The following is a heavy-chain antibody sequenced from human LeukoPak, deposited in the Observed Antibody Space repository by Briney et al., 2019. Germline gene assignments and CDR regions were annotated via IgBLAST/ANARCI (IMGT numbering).Heavy chain of an antibody. CDR2: ISWNSGSI. Sequence: GRSLRLSCAASGFTFDDYAMHWVRQAPGKGLEWVSGISWNSGSIGYADSVKGRFTISRDNAKSSLYLQMNSLRAEDTALYYCAKDITLYYYDSSGPFDYWGQGTLVTVSS. V-gene: IGHV3-9*01. CDR3: AKDITLYYYDSSGPFDY. J-gene: IGHJ4*02. D-gene: IGHD3-22*01. CDR1: GFTFDDYA.